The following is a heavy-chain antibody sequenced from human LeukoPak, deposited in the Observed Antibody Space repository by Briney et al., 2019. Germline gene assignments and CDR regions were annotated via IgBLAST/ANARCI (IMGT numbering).Heavy chain of an antibody. CDR1: GYTFTIYY. V-gene: IGHV1-46*01. D-gene: IGHD6-13*01. J-gene: IGHJ4*02. CDR3: AREATSRLVPASAGKDFDY. CDR2: INPRFGSS. Sequence: ASVKVSFKASGYTFTIYYIHWVRQAPGQGLEWMGIINPRFGSSRYAQKFQSRVTITRDTSTSTVYMELSSLRSEDTAVYYCAREATSRLVPASAGKDFDYWGQGTLVTVSS.